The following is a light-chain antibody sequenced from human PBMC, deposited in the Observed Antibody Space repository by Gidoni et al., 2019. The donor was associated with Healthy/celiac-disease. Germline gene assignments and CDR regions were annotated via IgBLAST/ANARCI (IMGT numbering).Light chain of an antibody. V-gene: IGKV1-5*01. CDR3: QQYNSYRRT. CDR2: DAS. CDR1: QSISSW. Sequence: GDRVTITCRASQSISSWLAWYQQKPGKAPKLLIYDASSLESGVPSRFSGSGSGTEFTLTISSLQPDDFATYYCQQYNSYRRTFXQXTKVEIK. J-gene: IGKJ1*01.